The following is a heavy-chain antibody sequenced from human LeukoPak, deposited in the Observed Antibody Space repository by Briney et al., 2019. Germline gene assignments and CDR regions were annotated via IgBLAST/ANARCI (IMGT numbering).Heavy chain of an antibody. CDR2: GSESGGT. J-gene: IGHJ4*02. D-gene: IGHD3-10*01. CDR3: ATKRSDSGSPIDY. CDR1: GGSLNGHY. V-gene: IGHV4-34*01. Sequence: SETLSLTCAVYGGSLNGHYWSWIRQSPGKGLEWIGEGSESGGTKFNPSLKSRVTISADTSKNQFSLKLNSVTAADTAVYYCATKRSDSGSPIDYWGQGTLVTVSS.